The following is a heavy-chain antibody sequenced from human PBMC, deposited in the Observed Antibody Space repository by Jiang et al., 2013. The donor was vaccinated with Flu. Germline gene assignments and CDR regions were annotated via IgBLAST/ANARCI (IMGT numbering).Heavy chain of an antibody. D-gene: IGHD1-14*01. CDR2: IHYTGST. V-gene: IGHV4-61*01. CDR1: GGSVSSGNYY. J-gene: IGHJ6*02. CDR3: AKDHATGNYGMDV. Sequence: GPGLVKPSETLSLTCTVSGGSVSSGNYYWSWIRQPPGKGLEWIGYIHYTGSTNDNPSLKSRVTISVDTSKNQFSLKLSSVTAADTAVYYCAKDHATGNYGMDVWGQGTTVTVSS.